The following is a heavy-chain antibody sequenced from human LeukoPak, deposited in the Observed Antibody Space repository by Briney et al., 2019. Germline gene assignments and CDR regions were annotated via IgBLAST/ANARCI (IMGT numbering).Heavy chain of an antibody. CDR2: ISGSGGST. V-gene: IGHV3-23*01. J-gene: IGHJ6*02. CDR3: AKEGNGWYNGNYYYGMDV. Sequence: GGSLRLSCAASGFTFSSYAMSWVRQAPGKGLEWVSGISGSGGSTSYADSVKGRFTSSRDNSKNTLYLQINSLRAEDTAVYYCAKEGNGWYNGNYYYGMDVWGQGTTVTVSS. D-gene: IGHD6-19*01. CDR1: GFTFSSYA.